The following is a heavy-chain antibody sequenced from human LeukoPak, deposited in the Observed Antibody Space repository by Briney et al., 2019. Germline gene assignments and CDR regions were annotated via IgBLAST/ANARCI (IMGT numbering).Heavy chain of an antibody. CDR2: IYTSGST. J-gene: IGHJ4*02. D-gene: IGHD3-9*01. Sequence: SETLSLTCTVSGGSISSGSYYWSWIRQPAGKGLEWIGRIYTSGSTNYNPSLKSRVTISVDTSKNQFSLKLSSVTAADTAVYYCAREYYDILTGYTSFDYWGQGTLVTVSS. V-gene: IGHV4-61*02. CDR1: GGSISSGSYY. CDR3: AREYYDILTGYTSFDY.